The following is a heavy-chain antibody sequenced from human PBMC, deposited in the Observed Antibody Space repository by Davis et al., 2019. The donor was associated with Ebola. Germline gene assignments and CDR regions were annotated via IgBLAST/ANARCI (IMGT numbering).Heavy chain of an antibody. J-gene: IGHJ4*02. Sequence: SETLSLTCTVSGGSISSYYWSWIRQPPGKGLEWIGYIYYSGSTNYNPSLKSRVTISVDTSKNQFSLKLSSVTAADTAVYYCARSITMIVVVSPFDYWGQGTLVTVSS. CDR3: ARSITMIVVVSPFDY. CDR2: IYYSGST. CDR1: GGSISSYY. D-gene: IGHD3-22*01. V-gene: IGHV4-59*01.